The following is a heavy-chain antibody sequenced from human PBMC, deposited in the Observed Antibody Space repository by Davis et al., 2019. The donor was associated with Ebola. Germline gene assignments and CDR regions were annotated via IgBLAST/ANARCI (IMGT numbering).Heavy chain of an antibody. CDR3: ARAPISARYYYYGMDV. CDR2: IIPIFGTA. D-gene: IGHD2/OR15-2a*01. J-gene: IGHJ6*02. Sequence: KISCKGSGYSFTSYWISWVRQAPGQGLEWMGGIIPIFGTANYAQKFQGRVTITADKSTSTAYMELSSLRSEDTAVYYCARAPISARYYYYGMDVWGQGTTVTVSS. V-gene: IGHV1-69*06. CDR1: GYSFTSYW.